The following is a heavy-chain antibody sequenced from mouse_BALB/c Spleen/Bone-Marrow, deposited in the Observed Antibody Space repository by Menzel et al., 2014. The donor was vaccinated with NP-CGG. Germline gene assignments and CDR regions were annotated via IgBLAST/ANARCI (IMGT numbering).Heavy chain of an antibody. D-gene: IGHD1-2*01. Sequence: EVKLMESGGGLVQPGGSLKLSCAASGFDFSTYWMSWVRQAPGKGLEWIGEINPDSSTINYTPSLKDKFIISRDNAKNTPYLQMSKVRSEDTALYYCARLHYYGYEAYWGQGTLVTVSA. CDR3: ARLHYYGYEAY. J-gene: IGHJ3*01. V-gene: IGHV4-1*02. CDR1: GFDFSTYW. CDR2: INPDSSTI.